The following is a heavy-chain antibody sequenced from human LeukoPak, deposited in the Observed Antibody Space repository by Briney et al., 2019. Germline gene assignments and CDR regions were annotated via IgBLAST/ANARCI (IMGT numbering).Heavy chain of an antibody. D-gene: IGHD5-12*01. CDR2: ISSSSSTI. Sequence: GGSLRLSCAASGFTFSSYSMNWVRQAPGKGLEWVSYISSSSSTIYYADSVKGRFTISRDNAKNSLYLQMNSLRAEDTAVYYCARDLGGYDFLWGQGTLVTVSS. J-gene: IGHJ4*02. V-gene: IGHV3-48*04. CDR3: ARDLGGYDFL. CDR1: GFTFSSYS.